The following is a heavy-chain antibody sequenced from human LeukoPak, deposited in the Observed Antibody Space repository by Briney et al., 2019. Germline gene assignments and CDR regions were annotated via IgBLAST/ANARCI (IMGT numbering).Heavy chain of an antibody. D-gene: IGHD4-17*01. J-gene: IGHJ4*02. Sequence: PGGSLRLSCAASGFTFSSYSMNWVRQAPGKGLEWVSYISSSSSTIYYADSVKGRFTISRDNAKNSLYLQMNSLRAEDTAVYYCASYGAQTFKNFDYWGQGTLVTVSS. CDR2: ISSSSSTI. V-gene: IGHV3-48*04. CDR3: ASYGAQTFKNFDY. CDR1: GFTFSSYS.